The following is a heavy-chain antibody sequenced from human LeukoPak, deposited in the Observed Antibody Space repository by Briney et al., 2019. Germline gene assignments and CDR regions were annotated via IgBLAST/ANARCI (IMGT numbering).Heavy chain of an antibody. D-gene: IGHD6-19*01. V-gene: IGHV3-48*01. CDR1: GFTFSSYA. Sequence: GGSLRLSCAASGFTFSSYAMSWVRQAPGKGLEWVSYISSSSSSAIYYADSVKGRFTISRDNSKNTLYLQMNSLRAEDTAVYYCARVQWPPYYGMDVWGQGTTVTVSS. CDR2: ISSSSSSAI. J-gene: IGHJ6*02. CDR3: ARVQWPPYYGMDV.